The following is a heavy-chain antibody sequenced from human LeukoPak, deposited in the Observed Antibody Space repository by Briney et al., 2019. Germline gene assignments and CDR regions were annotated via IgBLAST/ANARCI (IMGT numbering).Heavy chain of an antibody. D-gene: IGHD3-10*01. Sequence: SETLSLTCTVSGGSISSGSYYWSWIRQPAGKGLEWIGRIYTSGSTNYNPSLKSRVTISVDTSKNQFSLKLSSVTAADTAVYYCAREAYYHYGSGSAFDYWGQGTLVTVSS. V-gene: IGHV4-61*02. J-gene: IGHJ4*02. CDR2: IYTSGST. CDR1: GGSISSGSYY. CDR3: AREAYYHYGSGSAFDY.